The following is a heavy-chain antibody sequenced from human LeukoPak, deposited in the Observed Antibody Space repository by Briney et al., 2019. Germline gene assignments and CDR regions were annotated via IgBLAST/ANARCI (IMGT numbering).Heavy chain of an antibody. D-gene: IGHD4/OR15-4a*01. J-gene: IGHJ4*02. CDR3: AREARDYDAFDY. CDR2: ISPDTGGT. Sequence: ASVKVPCKASGYTFSGFYIHWVRQAPGQGLEWMGWISPDTGGTYYAKKFQARVTMASDTPISTASMELDRLLSDDTAVYYCAREARDYDAFDYWGQGTLVTVSS. CDR1: GYTFSGFY. V-gene: IGHV1-2*02.